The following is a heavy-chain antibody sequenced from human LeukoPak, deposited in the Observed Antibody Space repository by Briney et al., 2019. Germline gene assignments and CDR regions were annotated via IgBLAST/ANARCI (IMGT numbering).Heavy chain of an antibody. J-gene: IGHJ4*02. Sequence: GGSLRLSCAASGFTFSSYAMSWVRQAQGKGLEWVSDISRSGGSTYYAGTVKGRFNISRDNSKNTLNPQMNDLRAEDTAVYYCAKWGGSPFGYWGQGTLVTVS. D-gene: IGHD3-16*01. CDR3: AKWGGSPFGY. CDR1: GFTFSSYA. V-gene: IGHV3-23*01. CDR2: ISRSGGST.